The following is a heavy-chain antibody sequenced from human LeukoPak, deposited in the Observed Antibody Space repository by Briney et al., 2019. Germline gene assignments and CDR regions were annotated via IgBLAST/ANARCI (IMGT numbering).Heavy chain of an antibody. D-gene: IGHD3-9*01. V-gene: IGHV1-18*01. J-gene: IGHJ4*02. CDR2: ISAYNGNT. CDR3: ARDKSPTYYDILTGYYTPENVFDY. Sequence: ASVKVSCKASGYTFTSYGISWVRQAPGQGLEWMGWISAYNGNTNYAQKLQGRVTMTIDTSTSTAYMELRSLRSDATAVYYCARDKSPTYYDILTGYYTPENVFDYWGQGTLVTVSS. CDR1: GYTFTSYG.